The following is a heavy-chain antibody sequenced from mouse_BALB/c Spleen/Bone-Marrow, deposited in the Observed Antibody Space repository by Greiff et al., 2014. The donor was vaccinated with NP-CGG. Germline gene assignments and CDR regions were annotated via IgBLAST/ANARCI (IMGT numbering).Heavy chain of an antibody. V-gene: IGHV14-3*02. J-gene: IGHJ3*01. CDR2: IDPATGNT. CDR1: GFTIKDTY. D-gene: IGHD1-1*01. CDR3: CSYCYDSSYGFAY. Sequence: EVQLQQSGAELVKPGASVKLSCTASGFTIKDTYMHWVKQRPEQGLEWIGRIDPATGNTKYDPKFKGKATITADTSSTTAYLQLSSLTSEDAAVYYCCSYCYDSSYGFAYWGQGTLVTVSA.